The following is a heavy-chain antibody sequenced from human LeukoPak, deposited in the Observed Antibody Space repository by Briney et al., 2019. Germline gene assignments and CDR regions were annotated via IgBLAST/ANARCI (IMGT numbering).Heavy chain of an antibody. CDR3: ARGLIMMTQRLYYFDY. Sequence: PGGTLRLSCAASGFTFSSYGMSWVRQAPGKGLEWVSAISGSGGSTYYADSVKGRFTISRDNSKNTLYLQMNSLRAEDTALYYCARGLIMMTQRLYYFDYWGQGTLVTVSS. CDR1: GFTFSSYG. D-gene: IGHD2-21*02. J-gene: IGHJ4*02. V-gene: IGHV3-23*01. CDR2: ISGSGGST.